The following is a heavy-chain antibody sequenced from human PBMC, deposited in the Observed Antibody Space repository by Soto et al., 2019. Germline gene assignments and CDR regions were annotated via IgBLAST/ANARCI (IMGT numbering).Heavy chain of an antibody. D-gene: IGHD3-3*01. CDR2: ISAYNGNT. Sequence: ASVKVSCKASGYTFTSYGISWVRQAPGQGLEWMGWISAYNGNTNYAQKLQGRVTMTTDTSTSTAYMELRSLRSDDTAVYYCERNDYDFWSGSVDIWGQGTMVTVSS. CDR1: GYTFTSYG. V-gene: IGHV1-18*01. CDR3: ERNDYDFWSGSVDI. J-gene: IGHJ3*02.